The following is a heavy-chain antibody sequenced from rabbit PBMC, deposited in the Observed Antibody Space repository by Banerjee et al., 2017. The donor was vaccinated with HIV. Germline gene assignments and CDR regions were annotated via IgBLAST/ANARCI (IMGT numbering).Heavy chain of an antibody. CDR3: ARGGGL. V-gene: IGHV1S47*01. J-gene: IGHJ3*01. CDR1: GFSFSNKA. Sequence: QEQLVESGGGLVKPEGSLKLSCTASGFSFSNKAVMCWVRQAPGKGLEWIGYIDPVFGSAYYASWVNGRFSISRENTQNTVSLQLNSLTAADTATYFCARGGGLWGQGTLVTVS. CDR2: IDPVFGSA.